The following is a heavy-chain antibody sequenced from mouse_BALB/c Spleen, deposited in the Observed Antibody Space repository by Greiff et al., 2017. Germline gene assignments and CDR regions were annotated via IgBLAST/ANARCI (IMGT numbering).Heavy chain of an antibody. CDR2: ISYSGST. J-gene: IGHJ2*01. CDR3: ARKPPLYYGNYFDY. V-gene: IGHV3-8*02. CDR1: GDSITSGY. D-gene: IGHD2-1*01. Sequence: VQLKESGPSLVKPSQTLSLTCSVTGDSITSGYWNWIRKFPGNKLEYMGYISYSGSTYYNPSLKSRISITRDTSKNQYYLQLNSVTTEDTATYYCARKPPLYYGNYFDYWGQGTTLTVSS.